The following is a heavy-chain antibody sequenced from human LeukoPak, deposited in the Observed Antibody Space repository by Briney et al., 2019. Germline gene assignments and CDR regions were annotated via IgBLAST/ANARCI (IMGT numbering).Heavy chain of an antibody. J-gene: IGHJ3*02. D-gene: IGHD2-2*01. Sequence: GGSLRLSCAASGFTFSSYAMSWVRQAPGKGLEWVSAISGSGGSTYYADSVKGRCTISRDNSKNTLYLQMNSLRAEDTAVYYCAKGVVVVPAASDAFDIWGQGTMVTVSS. CDR2: ISGSGGST. V-gene: IGHV3-23*01. CDR3: AKGVVVVPAASDAFDI. CDR1: GFTFSSYA.